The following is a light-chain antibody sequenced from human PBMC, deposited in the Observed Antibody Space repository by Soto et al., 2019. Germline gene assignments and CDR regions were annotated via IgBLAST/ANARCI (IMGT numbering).Light chain of an antibody. CDR3: QKYGAWPWT. CDR1: QNISSSY. J-gene: IGKJ1*01. CDR2: GAS. V-gene: IGKV3-20*01. Sequence: EIVLTQSPGTLSLSLGERATLSCRASQNISSSYLAWYQQKPGQAPRLLIYGASSRATGIPDRFSGSGSGTDFTLTVSRLEPEDCAVYYCQKYGAWPWTFGQGTKVEIK.